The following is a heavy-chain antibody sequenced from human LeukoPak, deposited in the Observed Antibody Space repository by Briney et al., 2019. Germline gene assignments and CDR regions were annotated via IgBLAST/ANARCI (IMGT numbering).Heavy chain of an antibody. V-gene: IGHV3-9*03. Sequence: PGRSLRLSCAAFGFTFDDYAMHWVRQAPGKGLEWVSGISWNSGSIGYADSVKGRFTISRDNAKNSLYLQMNCLRAEDMALYYCAKDVSSTRDAFDIWGQGTMVTVSS. CDR2: ISWNSGSI. D-gene: IGHD6-6*01. CDR3: AKDVSSTRDAFDI. CDR1: GFTFDDYA. J-gene: IGHJ3*02.